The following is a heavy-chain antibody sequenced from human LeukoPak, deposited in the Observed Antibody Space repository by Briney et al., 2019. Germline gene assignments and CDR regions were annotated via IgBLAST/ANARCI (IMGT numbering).Heavy chain of an antibody. V-gene: IGHV3-74*03. CDR2: GDGDGSHS. J-gene: IGHJ4*02. CDR1: GFTLGNYW. CDR3: AYSDHFDN. Sequence: GGSLRLSCAASGFTLGNYWMHWGRQAPGKGLVWVSRGDGDGSHSTYADSVNGRFTISRDNAKNTLYLRMNSLTGEDTAVYYCAYSDHFDNWGQGTLVTVSS. D-gene: IGHD4-17*01.